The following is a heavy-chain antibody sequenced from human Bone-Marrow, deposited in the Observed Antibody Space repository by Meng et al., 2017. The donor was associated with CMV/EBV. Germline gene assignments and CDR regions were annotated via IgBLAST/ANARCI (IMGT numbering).Heavy chain of an antibody. J-gene: IGHJ4*02. Sequence: GGSLRLSCAASGFTFSNYWMHWVRQAPGKGLVWVARIDSDESNTSDESKTRYADSVKGRFTISRDDARNTLYLQMNSLRAEDTALYHCLRDYDFWSRGGYWGQGTLVTVSS. CDR1: GFTFSNYW. CDR3: LRDYDFWSRGGY. D-gene: IGHD3-3*01. V-gene: IGHV3-74*01. CDR2: IDSDESNTSDESKT.